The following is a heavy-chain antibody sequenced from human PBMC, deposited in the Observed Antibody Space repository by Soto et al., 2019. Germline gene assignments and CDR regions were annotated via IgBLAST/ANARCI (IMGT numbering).Heavy chain of an antibody. CDR2: ISSGGSTI. J-gene: IGHJ6*02. CDR3: WGPVAILGYYDMDV. Sequence: PGGSLRLSCAASGFTFSSFEMNWVRQAPGKGLEWVSYISSGGSTIYYADSVKGRFTISRDNAKNSLYLQMNSLRAEDTAVYYCWGPVAILGYYDMDVWGQGTTVTVSS. V-gene: IGHV3-48*03. CDR1: GFTFSSFE. D-gene: IGHD2-2*02.